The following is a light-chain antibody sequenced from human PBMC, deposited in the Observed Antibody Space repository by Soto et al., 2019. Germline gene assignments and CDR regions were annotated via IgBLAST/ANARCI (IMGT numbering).Light chain of an antibody. CDR2: DVT. CDR1: SSDVGGYNY. Sequence: QSVLTQPRSVSGSPGQSVTISCTGTSSDVGGYNYVSWYQQHPGKAPKLIIYDVTQRPSGVPDRFSGSKSGNTASLSISGLQAEDEADYYCCSHSASYTFVFGNGTKVTVL. J-gene: IGLJ1*01. V-gene: IGLV2-11*01. CDR3: CSHSASYTFV.